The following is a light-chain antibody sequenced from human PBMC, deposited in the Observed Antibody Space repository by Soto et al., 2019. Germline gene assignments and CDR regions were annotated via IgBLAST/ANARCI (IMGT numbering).Light chain of an antibody. CDR1: QSVSSSY. J-gene: IGKJ2*01. V-gene: IGKV3-20*01. CDR3: QQYGSSPPYT. CDR2: GAS. Sequence: EIVLTQSPGTLSLSPGERATLSCRASQSVSSSYLAWYQQKPGQAPRLLIYGASSTATGIPDRSSGSGSGTDFTLTISRLEPEDFAVYYCQQYGSSPPYTFGQGTKLEIK.